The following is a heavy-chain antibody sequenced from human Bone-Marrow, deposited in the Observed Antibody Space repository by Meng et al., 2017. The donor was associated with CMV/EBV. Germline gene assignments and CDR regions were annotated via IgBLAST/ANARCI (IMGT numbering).Heavy chain of an antibody. V-gene: IGHV3-15*01. CDR2: IKSKTDGGTT. CDR1: GFPFSNAW. D-gene: IGHD3-3*01. J-gene: IGHJ6*02. CDR3: TTDYDFWSGYPFFYYGMDV. Sequence: GESLKISCAASGFPFSNAWMSWVRQAPGKGLEWVGRIKSKTDGGTTDYAAPVKGRFTISRDDSKNTLYLQMNSLKTEDTAVYYCTTDYDFWSGYPFFYYGMDVWGQGTTVTVSS.